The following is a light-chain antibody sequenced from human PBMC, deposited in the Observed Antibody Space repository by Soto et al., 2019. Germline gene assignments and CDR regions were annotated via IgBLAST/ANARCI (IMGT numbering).Light chain of an antibody. J-gene: IGKJ3*01. V-gene: IGKV1-9*01. CDR3: QQLNSYPQ. CDR1: QGISSY. Sequence: DIHLTQSPSFLSASVGDRVTITFRASQGISSYLAWYQQKPVKAPKLLIYAASTFQSGVPSRFSGSGSGTEFTLTISSLQPEDFAAYYCQQLNSYPQFGPGTKVDIK. CDR2: AAS.